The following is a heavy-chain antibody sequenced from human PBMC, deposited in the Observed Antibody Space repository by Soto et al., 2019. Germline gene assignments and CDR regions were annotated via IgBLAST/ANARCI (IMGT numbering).Heavy chain of an antibody. Sequence: QVQLVESGGGVVQPGASLRLSCTASGLMFSAYAMLWVRQAPGKGLGWVAAMSYDGTNTYYADSVKGRFTISRDNSKNTLFLQMSSLTADDSAVYYCARDPSPYTSGWYGIDFWGLGTLVTVSS. CDR3: ARDPSPYTSGWYGIDF. CDR2: MSYDGTNT. CDR1: GLMFSAYA. D-gene: IGHD6-19*01. J-gene: IGHJ4*01. V-gene: IGHV3-30-3*01.